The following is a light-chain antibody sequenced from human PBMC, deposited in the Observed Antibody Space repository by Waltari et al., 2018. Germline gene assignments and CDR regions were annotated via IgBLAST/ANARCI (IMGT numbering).Light chain of an antibody. V-gene: IGLV1-51*01. Sequence: QSVLTQPPSVSAAPGQTVTISSPGSSSSIGNHFVSWYNQFPGPVPKLLIFDNDKRPSGIPARFSASKSGTSATLGITGLQTGDEADYYCGTWDSSLSVGVFGGGTKLTVL. J-gene: IGLJ3*02. CDR2: DND. CDR1: SSSIGNHF. CDR3: GTWDSSLSVGV.